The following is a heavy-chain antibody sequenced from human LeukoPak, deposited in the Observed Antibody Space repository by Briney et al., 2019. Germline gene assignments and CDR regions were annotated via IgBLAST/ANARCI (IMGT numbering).Heavy chain of an antibody. CDR3: ARGVADIVVVVAATDFDY. J-gene: IGHJ4*02. Sequence: ASVKVSCKASGYTFTGYYMHWVRQAPGQGLEWMGWINPNSGGTNYAQKFQGRVTMTRDTSTSTVYMELSSLRSEDTAVYYCARGVADIVVVVAATDFDYWGQGTLVTVSS. V-gene: IGHV1-2*02. D-gene: IGHD2-15*01. CDR2: INPNSGGT. CDR1: GYTFTGYY.